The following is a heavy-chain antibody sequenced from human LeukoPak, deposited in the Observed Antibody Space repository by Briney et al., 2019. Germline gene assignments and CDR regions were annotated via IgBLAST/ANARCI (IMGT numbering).Heavy chain of an antibody. CDR2: IRSKAYGGTT. CDR1: GFTFGDYA. CDR3: TREGRAFDI. V-gene: IGHV3-49*04. Sequence: PGGSLRLSCTASGFTFGDYAMSWVRQAPGKGLEWVGFIRSKAYGGTTEYAASVKGRFTISRDDSKSIAYPQMNSLKTEDTAVYYCTREGRAFDIWGQGTMVTVSS. J-gene: IGHJ3*02.